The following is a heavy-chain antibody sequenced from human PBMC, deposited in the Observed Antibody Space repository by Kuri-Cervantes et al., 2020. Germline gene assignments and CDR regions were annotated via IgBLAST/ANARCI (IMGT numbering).Heavy chain of an antibody. V-gene: IGHV1-58*01. CDR1: GFTFTSSA. D-gene: IGHD3-9*01. J-gene: IGHJ4*02. Sequence: TSVKVSCKVSGFTFTSSAVQRVRQARAQRLEWIGWIVVGSGNTNYAQKFQERVTITRDMSTSTAYMELSSLRSEDTAVYYCARAHYHILIDQGLDIDYWGQGTLVTVSS. CDR3: ARAHYHILIDQGLDIDY. CDR2: IVVGSGNT.